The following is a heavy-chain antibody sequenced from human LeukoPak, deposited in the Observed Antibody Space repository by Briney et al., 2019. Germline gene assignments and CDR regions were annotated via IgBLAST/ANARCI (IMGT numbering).Heavy chain of an antibody. CDR2: IYPGDSDT. V-gene: IGHV5-51*01. Sequence: GESLKISCKGSGYSFTTYWIAWVRKMPGKGLEWRGSIYPGDSDTRYSPSFEGQVTISADKSISTAYLQWSSLKASDTAMYYCARTPMVRYNWFDPWGQGTLVTVSS. CDR1: GYSFTTYW. CDR3: ARTPMVRYNWFDP. D-gene: IGHD5-18*01. J-gene: IGHJ5*02.